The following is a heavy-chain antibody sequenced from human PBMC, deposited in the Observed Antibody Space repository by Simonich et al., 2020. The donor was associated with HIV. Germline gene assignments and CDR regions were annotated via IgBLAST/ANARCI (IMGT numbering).Heavy chain of an antibody. D-gene: IGHD2-2*01. CDR3: TKGSSSEY. J-gene: IGHJ4*02. Sequence: EVHLVESGGGLVQPGRSLRLSCTASGFTFGDYAMSWVRQAPGEGLDWVGFIRTKPDGGTTEYAASVKGRFVISRDDSKSISYLQMNSLKTEDTAVYYCTKGSSSEYWGQGTLVTVSS. CDR1: GFTFGDYA. V-gene: IGHV3-49*04. CDR2: IRTKPDGGTT.